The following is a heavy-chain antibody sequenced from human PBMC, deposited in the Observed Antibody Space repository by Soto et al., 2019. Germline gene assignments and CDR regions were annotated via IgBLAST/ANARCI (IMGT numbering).Heavy chain of an antibody. Sequence: HPGGSLRLSCAASGFTFSSYWMSWVRQAPGKGLEWVANIKQDGSEKYYVDSVKGRFTISRDNAKNSLYLQMNSLRAEDTAVYYCARDPIAARPNSNYYYYYMAVWGKGTTVTVSS. J-gene: IGHJ6*03. CDR3: ARDPIAARPNSNYYYYYMAV. D-gene: IGHD6-6*01. CDR1: GFTFSSYW. V-gene: IGHV3-7*01. CDR2: IKQDGSEK.